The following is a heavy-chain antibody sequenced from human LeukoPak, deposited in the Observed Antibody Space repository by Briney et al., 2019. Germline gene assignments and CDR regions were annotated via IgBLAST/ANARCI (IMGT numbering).Heavy chain of an antibody. D-gene: IGHD3-9*01. CDR2: INPSGGST. J-gene: IGHJ6*03. CDR1: GYTFTSYY. Sequence: ASVKVSCKASGYTFTSYYMHWVRQAPGQGLEWMGIINPSGGSTSYAQKFQGRVTMTRDMSTSTVYMELSSLRSEDTAVYYCARAPDILTGYHPYYYMDVWGEGTTVTISS. V-gene: IGHV1-46*01. CDR3: ARAPDILTGYHPYYYMDV.